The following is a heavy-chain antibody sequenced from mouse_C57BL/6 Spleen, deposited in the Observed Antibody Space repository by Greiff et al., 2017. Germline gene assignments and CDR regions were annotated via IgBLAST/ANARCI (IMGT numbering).Heavy chain of an antibody. J-gene: IGHJ3*01. D-gene: IGHD2-3*01. V-gene: IGHV7-3*01. CDR3: ARWDGYYGFAY. CDR1: GFTFTDYY. CDR2: IRNKANGYTT. Sequence: EVKLMASGGGLVQPGGSLSLSCAASGFTFTDYYMSWVRQPPGKALEWLGFIRNKANGYTTEYSASVKGRFTISRDNSQSILYLQMKALRAEDSATYYCARWDGYYGFAYWGQGTLVTVSA.